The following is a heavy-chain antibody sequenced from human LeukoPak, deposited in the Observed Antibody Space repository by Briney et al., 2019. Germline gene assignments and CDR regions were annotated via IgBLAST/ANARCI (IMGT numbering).Heavy chain of an antibody. D-gene: IGHD6-13*01. CDR1: GGTYSSYA. Sequence: SVKVSCKASGGTYSSYAISWVRQAPGQGLEWMGRIIPIFGTANYAQKFQGRVTITTDESTSTAYMELSSLRSEDTAVYYCASQLLAAHWFDPWGQGTLVTVSS. CDR3: ASQLLAAHWFDP. CDR2: IIPIFGTA. J-gene: IGHJ5*02. V-gene: IGHV1-69*05.